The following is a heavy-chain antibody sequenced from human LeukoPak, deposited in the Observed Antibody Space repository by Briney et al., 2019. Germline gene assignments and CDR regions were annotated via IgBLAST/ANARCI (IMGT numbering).Heavy chain of an antibody. V-gene: IGHV4-39*07. Sequence: PSETLSLTCTVSGDSISTSNSYWGWIRQPPGKGLEWIGSIYYSGNTYYNASLKSRVTISVDTSKNQFSLKLSSVTAADTALYYCARERATLDYYYYMDVWGKGTTVTVSS. CDR2: IYYSGNT. CDR1: GDSISTSNSY. D-gene: IGHD5-12*01. CDR3: ARERATLDYYYYMDV. J-gene: IGHJ6*03.